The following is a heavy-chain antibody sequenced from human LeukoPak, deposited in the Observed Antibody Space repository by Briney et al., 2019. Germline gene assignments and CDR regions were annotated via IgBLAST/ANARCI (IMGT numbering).Heavy chain of an antibody. CDR1: GFTFSNAW. J-gene: IGHJ4*02. CDR2: IKSKTDGGTT. CDR3: TTEGYSSGYFFDY. Sequence: GGSLRLSCAASGFTFSNAWMSWVRQAPGKGLEWVGRIKSKTDGGTTDYAAPVKGRFTISRDDSKNTLYLQMNSLKTEDTAVCYCTTEGYSSGYFFDYWGQGTLVTVSS. D-gene: IGHD6-19*01. V-gene: IGHV3-15*01.